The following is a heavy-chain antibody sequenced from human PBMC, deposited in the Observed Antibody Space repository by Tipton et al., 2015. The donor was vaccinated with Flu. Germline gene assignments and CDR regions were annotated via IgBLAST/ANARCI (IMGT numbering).Heavy chain of an antibody. D-gene: IGHD3-10*01. CDR3: ARVSQGVGEFLYYFDY. Sequence: QSGPEVKKPGSSVKVSCNASGGTFSSYAISWVRQAPGQGLEWMGGIIPILGIANYAQKLQGRVTITADESTSTAYMELSSLRSEETAVYYCARVSQGVGEFLYYFDYWGQGTLVTVSS. CDR1: GGTFSSYA. CDR2: IIPILGIA. V-gene: IGHV1-69*01. J-gene: IGHJ4*02.